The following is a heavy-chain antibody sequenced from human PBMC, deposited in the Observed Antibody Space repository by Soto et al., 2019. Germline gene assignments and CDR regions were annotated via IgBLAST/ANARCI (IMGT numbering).Heavy chain of an antibody. Sequence: ASVKVSCKVSGYTLTELSMHWVRQAPGKGLEWMGGFDPEDGETIYAQKFQGRVTMTEDTSTDTAYMELSSLRSEDTAVYYCATAPKMRYYDFWSGYRRPYYMDVWGKGNTVTVSS. CDR2: FDPEDGET. J-gene: IGHJ6*03. D-gene: IGHD3-3*01. CDR3: ATAPKMRYYDFWSGYRRPYYMDV. V-gene: IGHV1-24*01. CDR1: GYTLTELS.